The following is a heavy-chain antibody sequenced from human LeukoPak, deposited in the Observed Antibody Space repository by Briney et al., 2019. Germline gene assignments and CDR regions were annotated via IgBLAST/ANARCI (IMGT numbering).Heavy chain of an antibody. CDR3: TSLITMVRGVIGLLNVN. D-gene: IGHD3-10*01. CDR1: GFTFSGSA. CDR2: IRSKANSYAT. V-gene: IGHV3-73*01. J-gene: IGHJ4*02. Sequence: GGSLRLSCAASGFTFSGSAIHWVRQASGKGLEWVGGIRSKANSYATAYAASVKGRVTISRDDSKNTAYLQMNSLKTEDTAVYYCTSLITMVRGVIGLLNVNWGQGTLVTVSS.